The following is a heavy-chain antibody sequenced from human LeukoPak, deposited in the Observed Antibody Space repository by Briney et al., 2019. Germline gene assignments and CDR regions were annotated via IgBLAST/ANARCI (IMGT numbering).Heavy chain of an antibody. Sequence: GGSLRLSCAASGFTFSSYWMTWVRQAPGKGLEWVANIKEDGSEKYYVDSVKGRFTISRDNAKKSLYLQMNSLRAEDTAVYHCAREGRESSGYDYWGQGTLVTVSS. CDR2: IKEDGSEK. V-gene: IGHV3-7*01. CDR3: AREGRESSGYDY. D-gene: IGHD3-22*01. J-gene: IGHJ4*02. CDR1: GFTFSSYW.